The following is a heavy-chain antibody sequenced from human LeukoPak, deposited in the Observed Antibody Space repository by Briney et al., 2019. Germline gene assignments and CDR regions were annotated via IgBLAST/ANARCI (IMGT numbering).Heavy chain of an antibody. Sequence: GSLRLSCAASGFTYSSYAMSWVRQAPGKGLEWVSVISGSGGSTYYADSVKGRFTISRDNSKNMLYLQMNNLRAEDTAVYFCAKLTGDSSYWGQGTLVTVSS. J-gene: IGHJ4*02. D-gene: IGHD7-27*01. V-gene: IGHV3-23*01. CDR2: ISGSGGST. CDR1: GFTYSSYA. CDR3: AKLTGDSSY.